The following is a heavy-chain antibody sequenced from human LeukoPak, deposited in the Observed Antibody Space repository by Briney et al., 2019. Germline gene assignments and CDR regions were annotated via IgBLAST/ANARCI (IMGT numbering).Heavy chain of an antibody. CDR2: IYYSGST. V-gene: IGHV4-59*01. CDR3: ARVSVAGLDY. D-gene: IGHD6-19*01. J-gene: IGHJ4*02. Sequence: SETLSLTCTVSGGSISSYYWSWIRQPPGKGLEWIGYIYYSGSTNYNPSLKSRVTISVDTSKNQFSLKLSSVTAADTAVYYCARVSVAGLDYWGQGTLVTVSS. CDR1: GGSISSYY.